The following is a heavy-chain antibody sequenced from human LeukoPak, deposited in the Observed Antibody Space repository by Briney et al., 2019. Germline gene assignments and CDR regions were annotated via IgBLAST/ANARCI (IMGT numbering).Heavy chain of an antibody. CDR3: ARPLQCSGATCPLDY. CDR2: IYPGDSDT. CDR1: GYSFTNYW. J-gene: IGHJ4*02. V-gene: IGHV5-51*01. Sequence: GESLKISCKGSGYSFTNYWIAWVRQMPGKGLEWMGIIYPGDSDTRYSPSFQGQVSISADKSISTAYLQWTSLKASDTAMYYCARPLQCSGATCPLDYWGQGTLVTVSS. D-gene: IGHD2-15*01.